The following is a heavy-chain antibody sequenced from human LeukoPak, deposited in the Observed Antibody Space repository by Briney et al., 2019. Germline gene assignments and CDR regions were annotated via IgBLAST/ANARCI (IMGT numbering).Heavy chain of an antibody. D-gene: IGHD1-26*01. Sequence: GASVKVSCKASGYTFTSYGISWVRQAPGQGLEWMGWSSAYNGNTNYALKLQGRVTMTTDTSTSTAYMELRRVRSDYTDVYYCARDESGSSLYYHDYWGQGILVTVSS. J-gene: IGHJ4*02. CDR2: SSAYNGNT. CDR1: GYTFTSYG. CDR3: ARDESGSSLYYHDY. V-gene: IGHV1-18*01.